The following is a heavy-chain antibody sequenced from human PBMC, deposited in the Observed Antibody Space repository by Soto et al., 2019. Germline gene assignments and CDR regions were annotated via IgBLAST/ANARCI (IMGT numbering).Heavy chain of an antibody. V-gene: IGHV4-31*03. CDR3: ARAHGSYYSPFDY. CDR2: IYYRGST. D-gene: IGHD1-26*01. Sequence: SETLSLTCTVSGGSTNSGDYYWSWIRQHPGKGLEWIGYIYYRGSTYYNPSLKSRVTISVDTSKNQFSLKLSSVTAADTAVYYCARAHGSYYSPFDYWGQGTLVTVSS. J-gene: IGHJ4*02. CDR1: GGSTNSGDYY.